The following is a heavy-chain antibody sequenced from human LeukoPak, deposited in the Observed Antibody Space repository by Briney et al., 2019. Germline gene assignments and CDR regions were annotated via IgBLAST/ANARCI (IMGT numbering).Heavy chain of an antibody. CDR2: IGSSGTNR. V-gene: IGHV3-48*03. D-gene: IGHD6-19*01. J-gene: IGHJ5*02. CDR3: ARDVPSGWIGINWFDP. Sequence: PGGSLRLSCAVSEFPFSFYEMNWVPKAPGKGLVWVSNIGSSGTNRYYADSVKGRFTVSRDNANNSLHLQMNSLRVDDTAIYYCARDVPSGWIGINWFDPWGQGTLVTVSS. CDR1: EFPFSFYE.